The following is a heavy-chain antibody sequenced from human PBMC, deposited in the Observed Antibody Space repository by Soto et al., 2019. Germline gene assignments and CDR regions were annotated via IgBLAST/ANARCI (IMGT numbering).Heavy chain of an antibody. J-gene: IGHJ4*02. V-gene: IGHV3-73*01. CDR2: IRNKTNSYAT. CDR1: GFTFSGSA. CDR3: AKAELSYY. Sequence: GGSLRLSCAASGFTFSGSAMHWVRQASGKGLEWVGRIRNKTNSYATAYAASVKGRFTISRDDSKNTAYLQMNSLKTEDTAVYYCAKAELSYYWGQGALVTVSS. D-gene: IGHD1-7*01.